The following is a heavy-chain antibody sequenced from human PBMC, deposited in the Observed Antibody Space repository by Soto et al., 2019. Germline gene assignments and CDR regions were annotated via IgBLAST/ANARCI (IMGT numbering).Heavy chain of an antibody. V-gene: IGHV4-34*01. J-gene: IGHJ4*02. CDR2: INHTGST. Sequence: SETLSLTCAVYGGSFSGYSWTWIRQPPGTGLEWIGEINHTGSTNYNPSLKSRVTISVDTSKNQFSLKLTSVTAADTAVYYCARDKITGLFDYWGQGTLVTV. CDR1: GGSFSGYS. D-gene: IGHD2-8*02. CDR3: ARDKITGLFDY.